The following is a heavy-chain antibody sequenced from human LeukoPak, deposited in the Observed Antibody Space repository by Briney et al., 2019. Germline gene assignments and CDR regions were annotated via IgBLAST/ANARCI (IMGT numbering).Heavy chain of an antibody. V-gene: IGHV3-23*01. CDR1: GFTVSSNY. J-gene: IGHJ4*02. D-gene: IGHD6-19*01. Sequence: PGGSLRLSCAASGFTVSSNYMSWVRQAPGKGLEWVSAISGSGGSAYYADSVKGRFTISRDNSKNTLYLQMNSLRAEDTAVYYCAKDRAVAGKFFALLFYWGQGTLVTVSS. CDR2: ISGSGGSA. CDR3: AKDRAVAGKFFALLFY.